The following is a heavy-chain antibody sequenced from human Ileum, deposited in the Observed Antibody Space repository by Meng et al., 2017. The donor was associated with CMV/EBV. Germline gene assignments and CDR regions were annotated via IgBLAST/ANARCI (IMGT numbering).Heavy chain of an antibody. J-gene: IGHJ5*02. V-gene: IGHV4-4*07. CDR2: IHPTGTT. D-gene: IGHD3-10*01. CDR3: ARAAARGVPVDL. CDR1: GGSLTSYY. Sequence: QLQLQASGPRLLPPSETLSHPCTVPGGSLTSYYWTWIWQPAGKGLEWIGRIHPTGTTDDNPSLRSRVSMSLDKSKNQFSLKLTSVTAADTAVYYCARAAARGVPVDLWGQGTLVTVSS.